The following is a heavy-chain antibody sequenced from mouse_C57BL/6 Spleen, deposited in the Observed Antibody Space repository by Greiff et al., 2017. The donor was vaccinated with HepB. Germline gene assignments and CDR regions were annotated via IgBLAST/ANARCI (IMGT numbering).Heavy chain of an antibody. CDR1: GYAFSSSW. J-gene: IGHJ4*01. Sequence: VQLQQSGPELVKPGASVKISCKASGYAFSSSWMNWVKQRPGKGLEWIGRIYPGDGDTNYNGKFKGKATLTADKSSSTAYMQLSSLTSEDSAVYLDHRWPGGWWAMGGGVQGTSVTVSS. CDR2: IYPGDGDT. CDR3: HRWPGGWWAMGG. V-gene: IGHV1-82*01. D-gene: IGHD1-1*02.